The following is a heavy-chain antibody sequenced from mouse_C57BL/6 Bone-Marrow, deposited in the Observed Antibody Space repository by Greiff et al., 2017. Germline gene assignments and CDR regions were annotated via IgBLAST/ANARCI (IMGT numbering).Heavy chain of an antibody. CDR2: IYPGDGDT. D-gene: IGHD2-2*01. CDR3: ASRGMVTTGY. V-gene: IGHV1-82*01. J-gene: IGHJ2*01. Sequence: QVQLQQSGPGLVKPGASVKISCTASGYAFSSSWMNWVKQRPGKGLEWIGRIYPGDGDTNYNGKFKGKATMTADKSTSTAYMQLSSLTSEDSAVYCGASRGMVTTGYGGQGTTLTVSS. CDR1: GYAFSSSW.